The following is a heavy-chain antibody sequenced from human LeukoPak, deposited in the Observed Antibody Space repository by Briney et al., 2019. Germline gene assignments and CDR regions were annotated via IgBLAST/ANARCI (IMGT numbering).Heavy chain of an antibody. CDR3: SRDGSGSSWSAFDI. J-gene: IGHJ3*02. CDR2: IRKKANSYTT. CDR1: GFTFSDHL. D-gene: IGHD6-13*01. V-gene: IGHV3-72*01. Sequence: GGSLRLSCAASGFTFSDHLMDWVRKAPGKGLEWVGRIRKKANSYTTEYAASVKGRFTISRDDSKNSLYLQMNSLKTEDTAVYYCSRDGSGSSWSAFDIWGQGTRVTVSS.